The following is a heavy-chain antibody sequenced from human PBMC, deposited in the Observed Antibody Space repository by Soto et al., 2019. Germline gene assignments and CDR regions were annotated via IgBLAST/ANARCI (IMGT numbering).Heavy chain of an antibody. CDR1: GFTFNSYA. J-gene: IGHJ3*01. CDR3: AKKYYVHSPGYYSRDAFDV. CDR2: ISGSGGSR. V-gene: IGHV3-23*01. D-gene: IGHD3-22*01. Sequence: EVQLLESGGGMVEPGGSLRLSCAASGFTFNSYAMTWVRQAPGRGLEWVSGISGSGGSRFYADSVKGRFTISRENSRNTLYLQMNSLRAEDTAVYYCAKKYYVHSPGYYSRDAFDVWGQGTAVTVSS.